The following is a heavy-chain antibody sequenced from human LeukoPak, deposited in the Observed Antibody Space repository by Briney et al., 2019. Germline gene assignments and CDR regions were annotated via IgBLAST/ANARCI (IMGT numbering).Heavy chain of an antibody. J-gene: IGHJ4*02. CDR3: ARAGSPGYSYGYNDY. D-gene: IGHD5-18*01. CDR2: IYPADSTA. CDR1: GYSFTTYW. Sequence: GESLKISCKASGYSFTTYWFGWVRQVPGKGLEWVGIIYPADSTAKYSPSFQGQVTISVDKSISTAYLQWSRLEASDTAMYYCARAGSPGYSYGYNDYWGQGTLVTVSS. V-gene: IGHV5-51*01.